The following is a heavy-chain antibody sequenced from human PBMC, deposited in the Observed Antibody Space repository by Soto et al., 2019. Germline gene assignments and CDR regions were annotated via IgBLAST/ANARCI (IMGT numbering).Heavy chain of an antibody. Sequence: EVQLVETGGGLIQPGGSLRLSCEVSVFSVSDSSMSWVRQAPGKGLEWVSVFYRGGSTDYADSVKGRGTVSRDTFKNTLFLQMDSLTVEDTAVYFCARDLGWKDLLNTYYYGMDVWGQGTTVTVS. CDR2: FYRGGST. J-gene: IGHJ6*02. D-gene: IGHD1-1*01. CDR1: VFSVSDSS. V-gene: IGHV3-53*02. CDR3: ARDLGWKDLLNTYYYGMDV.